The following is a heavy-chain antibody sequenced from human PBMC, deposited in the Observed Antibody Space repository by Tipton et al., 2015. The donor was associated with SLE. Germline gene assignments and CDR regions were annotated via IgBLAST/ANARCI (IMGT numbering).Heavy chain of an antibody. V-gene: IGHV4-59*01. D-gene: IGHD7-27*01. J-gene: IGHJ3*02. CDR1: GGSISSYY. Sequence: TLSLTCTVSGGSISSYYWSWIRQPPGKGLEWIGYIYYSGSTNYNPSLKSRVTISIDTSKNQFSLKLSSVTAADTAVYYCARGLGALDIWGQGTMVTVSS. CDR3: ARGLGALDI. CDR2: IYYSGST.